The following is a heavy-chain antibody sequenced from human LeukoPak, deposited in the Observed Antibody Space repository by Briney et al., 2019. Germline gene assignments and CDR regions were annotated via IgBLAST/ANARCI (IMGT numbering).Heavy chain of an antibody. CDR1: GGSISSSNW. V-gene: IGHV4-4*02. D-gene: IGHD6-13*01. CDR3: ARISSSNWYNERGAFDV. J-gene: IGHJ3*01. CDR2: VYYTGST. Sequence: SETLSLTCAVSGGSISSSNWWGWVRQPPGKGLEWIGFVYYTGSTNYSPSLKSRVTISVDTSKNQFSLKLRSVTAADTAVYYCARISSSNWYNERGAFDVWGQGTMVTVSS.